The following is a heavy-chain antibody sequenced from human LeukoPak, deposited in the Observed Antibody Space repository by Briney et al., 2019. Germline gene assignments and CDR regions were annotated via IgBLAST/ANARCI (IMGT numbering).Heavy chain of an antibody. CDR2: IDPSGGST. Sequence: ASVNVSFKASGYTFTRYYIHWVRQAPGQGLEWMGIIDPSGGSTSYAQKFQGRVTMTRDTSTSTVYMDLSSLRSEDTAVYYCARAEDTGVDYWGQGTLVTVSS. V-gene: IGHV1-46*01. CDR3: ARAEDTGVDY. D-gene: IGHD7-27*01. J-gene: IGHJ4*02. CDR1: GYTFTRYY.